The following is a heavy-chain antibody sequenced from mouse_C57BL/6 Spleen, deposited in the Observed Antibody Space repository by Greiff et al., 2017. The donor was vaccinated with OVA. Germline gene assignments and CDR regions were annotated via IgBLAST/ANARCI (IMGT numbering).Heavy chain of an antibody. V-gene: IGHV1-54*01. CDR1: GYAFTNYL. D-gene: IGHD1-1*01. Sequence: QVQLQQSGAELVRPGTSVKVSCKASGYAFTNYLIEWVKQRPGQGLEWIGVINPGSGGTNYNEKFKGKATLTADKSSSTAYMQLSSLTSEDSAVYFCARRDYYGSSYVGFAYWGQGTLVTVSA. J-gene: IGHJ3*01. CDR2: INPGSGGT. CDR3: ARRDYYGSSYVGFAY.